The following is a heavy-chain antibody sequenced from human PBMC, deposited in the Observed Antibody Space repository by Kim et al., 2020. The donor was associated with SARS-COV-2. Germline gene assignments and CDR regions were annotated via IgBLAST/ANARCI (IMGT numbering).Heavy chain of an antibody. CDR1: GRTFSSYA. Sequence: SVKFSCKASGRTFSSYAISWVRQAPGQGLEWMGGIIPIFGTANYAQKFQGRVTITADESTSTAYMELSSMRSEDTAVYYWARGNIVVVPAAMNYYYYGMDVWGQGTTVTVSS. D-gene: IGHD2-2*01. J-gene: IGHJ6*02. CDR3: ARGNIVVVPAAMNYYYYGMDV. CDR2: IIPIFGTA. V-gene: IGHV1-69*13.